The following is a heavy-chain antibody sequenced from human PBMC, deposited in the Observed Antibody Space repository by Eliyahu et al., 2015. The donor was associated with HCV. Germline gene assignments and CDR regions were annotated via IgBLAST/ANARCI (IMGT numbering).Heavy chain of an antibody. Sequence: QITLKESGPTLVKPTQTLTLTCTFSGFSLITTEVGVGWIRQPPGKALEWLAVIYWDDDKRYSPSLKSRLTITKDTSKNQVVLTMTNMDPVDTATYYCAHRRYSNNWDAHFFDYWGQGTLVTISS. CDR2: IYWDDDK. CDR3: AHRRYSNNWDAHFFDY. D-gene: IGHD6-13*01. V-gene: IGHV2-5*02. J-gene: IGHJ4*02. CDR1: GFSLITTEVG.